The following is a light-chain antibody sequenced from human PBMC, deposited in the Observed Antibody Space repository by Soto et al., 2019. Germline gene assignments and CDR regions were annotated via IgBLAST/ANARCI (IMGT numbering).Light chain of an antibody. Sequence: DIQMTQSPSTLSASVGDRVTITCRASQSISSWLAWYQQKPGKAPKLLIYKASSLESGAPSRFSGSGSGTEFTLTISSLQPDDFATYYCQQYNSYSRTFGQGTKVDI. J-gene: IGKJ1*01. V-gene: IGKV1-5*03. CDR1: QSISSW. CDR2: KAS. CDR3: QQYNSYSRT.